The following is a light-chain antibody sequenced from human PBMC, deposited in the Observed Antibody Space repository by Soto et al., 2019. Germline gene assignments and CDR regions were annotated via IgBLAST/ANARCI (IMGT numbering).Light chain of an antibody. J-gene: IGKJ1*01. CDR2: AIS. Sequence: EIQMTQSPSSLSASVGDRVTITCRASQSVTTYLHWYQQTEGEPPKILIYAISNLQSGVSSRYSGSGSGTDFSLTVNTLQPEDFATYYCQQGYSNPWTFGQGTKVDIK. CDR1: QSVTTY. CDR3: QQGYSNPWT. V-gene: IGKV1-39*01.